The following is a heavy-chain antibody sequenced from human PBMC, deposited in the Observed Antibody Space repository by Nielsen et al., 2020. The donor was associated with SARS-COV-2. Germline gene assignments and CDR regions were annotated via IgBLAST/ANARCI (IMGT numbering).Heavy chain of an antibody. CDR1: GFTFSSYA. CDR2: ISSSSSYI. CDR3: ARGPVVVPAAPFDY. V-gene: IGHV3-21*01. Sequence: GGSLRLSCVASGFTFSSYAMSWVRQAPGKGLEWVSSISSSSSYIYYADSVKGRFTISRDNAKNSLYLQMNSLRAEDTAVYYCARGPVVVPAAPFDYWGQGTLVTVSS. J-gene: IGHJ4*02. D-gene: IGHD2-2*01.